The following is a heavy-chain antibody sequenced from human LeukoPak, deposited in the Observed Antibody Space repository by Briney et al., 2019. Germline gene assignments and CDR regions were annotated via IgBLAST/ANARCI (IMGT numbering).Heavy chain of an antibody. CDR2: IYYSGST. V-gene: IGHV4-30-4*08. CDR3: ARASTYGSGSYAIDP. Sequence: SETLSLTCTVSVGSINSGDYYWSWIRQPPGKGLEWIGYIYYSGSTYYNPSLKSRVTISVDTSKNQFSLKLSSVTAADTAVYYCARASTYGSGSYAIDPWGQGTLVTVSS. J-gene: IGHJ5*02. CDR1: VGSINSGDYY. D-gene: IGHD3-10*01.